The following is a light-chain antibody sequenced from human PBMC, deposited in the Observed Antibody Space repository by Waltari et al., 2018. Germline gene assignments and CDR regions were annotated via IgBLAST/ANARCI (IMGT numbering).Light chain of an antibody. CDR3: QQYHDWPYT. J-gene: IGKJ2*01. Sequence: DRVMTQSPATLSVSPGESATLFCGASLSVTTSIAWYQQKPGQAPRLLIYGASTRATGISARFSGSGSGTYFTLTITSLQSEDFAIYYCQQYHDWPYTFGQGTKLEIK. CDR1: LSVTTS. CDR2: GAS. V-gene: IGKV3-15*01.